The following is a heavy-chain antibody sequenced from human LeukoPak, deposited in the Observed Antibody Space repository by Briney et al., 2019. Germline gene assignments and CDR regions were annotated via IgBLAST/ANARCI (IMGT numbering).Heavy chain of an antibody. CDR2: LYSGGST. D-gene: IGHD3-22*01. CDR1: GFTVSTIY. J-gene: IGHJ3*02. CDR3: ARLSDSSTYGAFDI. Sequence: PGGSLRLSCAASGFTVSTIYMGWVRQAPGKGLEWVSVLYSGGSTYYPDSVKGRFTISRDNSQNTLYLQMDSLRPEDTAVYYCARLSDSSTYGAFDIWGHGTMVTVSS. V-gene: IGHV3-66*02.